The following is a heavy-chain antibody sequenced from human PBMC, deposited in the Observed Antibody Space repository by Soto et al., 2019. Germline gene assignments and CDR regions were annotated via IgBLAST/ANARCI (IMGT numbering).Heavy chain of an antibody. V-gene: IGHV3-11*01. J-gene: IGHJ4*02. Sequence: QVQLVESGGGLVKPGGSLRLSCAASGFTFSDYYMSWIRQAPGKGLEWVSYISSSGSTIYYADSVKGRFTSSRDNAKNSLYLKMNSLRAEDTAVYYCARVQLERLSSRAMYYFDYWGQGTLVTVSS. CDR3: ARVQLERLSSRAMYYFDY. D-gene: IGHD1-1*01. CDR1: GFTFSDYY. CDR2: ISSSGSTI.